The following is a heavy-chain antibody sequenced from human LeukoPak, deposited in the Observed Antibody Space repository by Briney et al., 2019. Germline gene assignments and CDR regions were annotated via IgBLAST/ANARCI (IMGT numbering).Heavy chain of an antibody. CDR2: IRYDGSDK. CDR3: AKVLPGPEEFHAFDI. Sequence: GGSLRLSCAASGFTFSSYGMHWVRQAPGKGLDWVAFIRYDGSDKYYGDSVKGRFTISRDNSKNTLYMQMNSLRAEDTAVYYCAKVLPGPEEFHAFDIWGQGTMVTVSS. CDR1: GFTFSSYG. V-gene: IGHV3-30*02. D-gene: IGHD3-10*01. J-gene: IGHJ3*02.